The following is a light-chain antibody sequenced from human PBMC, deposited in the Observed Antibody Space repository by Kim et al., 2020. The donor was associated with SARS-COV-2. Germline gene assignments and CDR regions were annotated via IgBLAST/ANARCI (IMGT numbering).Light chain of an antibody. V-gene: IGLV1-44*01. CDR1: SSNIGSNT. Sequence: GQTVTISCSGRSSNIGSNTVSWYQQLPGTAPKLLIYNNNQRPSGVPDRFSGSKSGTSASLAISGLQSEDESDYYCAAWDDSLYGWVFGGGTQLTVL. J-gene: IGLJ3*02. CDR3: AAWDDSLYGWV. CDR2: NNN.